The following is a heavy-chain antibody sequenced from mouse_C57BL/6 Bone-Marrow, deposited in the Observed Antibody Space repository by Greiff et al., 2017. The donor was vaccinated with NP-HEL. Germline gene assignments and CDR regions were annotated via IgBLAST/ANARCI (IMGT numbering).Heavy chain of an antibody. CDR2: IYPGGGYT. CDR1: GYTFTNYW. Sequence: VQLQESGAELVRPGTSVKMSCKASGYTFTNYWIGWAKQRPGHGLEWIGDIYPGGGYTNYNAKFKGKATLTADKSSSTAYIQFRRLTCEDSAIYYCARKGGLRRYAMDYWGQGTSVTVSS. D-gene: IGHD1-1*01. J-gene: IGHJ4*01. CDR3: ARKGGLRRYAMDY. V-gene: IGHV1-63*01.